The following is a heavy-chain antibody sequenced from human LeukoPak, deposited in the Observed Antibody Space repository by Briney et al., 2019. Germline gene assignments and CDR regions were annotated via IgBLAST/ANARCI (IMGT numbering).Heavy chain of an antibody. CDR3: AKDPGIVVVTIT. CDR1: GFTFSSYG. CDR2: IRYDGSNK. V-gene: IGHV3-30*02. Sequence: GGSLRLSCAASGFTFSSYGMHWVRQAPGKGLEWVAFIRYDGSNKYYADSVKGRFTISRDNSKNTLYLQMNSLRAEDTAVYYCAKDPGIVVVTITWGQRTLVTVSS. J-gene: IGHJ5*02. D-gene: IGHD3-22*01.